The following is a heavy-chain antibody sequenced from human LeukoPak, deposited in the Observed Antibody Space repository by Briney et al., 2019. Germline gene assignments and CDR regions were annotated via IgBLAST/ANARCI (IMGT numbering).Heavy chain of an antibody. CDR3: AKIGSGSRRLH. V-gene: IGHV3-23*01. D-gene: IGHD3-10*01. J-gene: IGHJ4*02. CDR2: ISGSGGST. CDR1: GFTFSSYG. Sequence: PGRSLRLSCAASGFTFSSYGMHWVRQAPGKGLEWVSAISGSGGSTYYADSVKGRFTISRDNSKNTLYLQMNSLRAEDTAVYYCAKIGSGSRRLHWGQGTLVTVSS.